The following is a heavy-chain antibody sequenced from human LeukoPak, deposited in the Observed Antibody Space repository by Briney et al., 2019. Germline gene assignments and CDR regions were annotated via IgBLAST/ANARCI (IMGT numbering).Heavy chain of an antibody. CDR3: ARVLMIRGAFDI. Sequence: SETLSLTCTVSGGSISNYYWSWIRQPPGKGLEWIGYIYYSGSTNYNPSLKSRVTISVDTSKNQFSLKLSSVTAADTAVYYCARVLMIRGAFDIWGQGTMVTVSS. V-gene: IGHV4-59*01. J-gene: IGHJ3*02. D-gene: IGHD3-10*01. CDR2: IYYSGST. CDR1: GGSISNYY.